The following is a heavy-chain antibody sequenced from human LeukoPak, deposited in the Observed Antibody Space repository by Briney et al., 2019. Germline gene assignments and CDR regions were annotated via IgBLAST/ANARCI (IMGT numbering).Heavy chain of an antibody. CDR2: INHSGST. Sequence: SETLSLTCAVYGGSFIGYYWSWIRQPPGKGLEWIGEINHSGSTNYNPSLKSRVTISVDTSKNQFSLKLSSVTAADTAVYYCARVRYFDWSGTYGMDVWGQGTTVTVSS. V-gene: IGHV4-34*01. J-gene: IGHJ6*02. CDR1: GGSFIGYY. D-gene: IGHD3-9*01. CDR3: ARVRYFDWSGTYGMDV.